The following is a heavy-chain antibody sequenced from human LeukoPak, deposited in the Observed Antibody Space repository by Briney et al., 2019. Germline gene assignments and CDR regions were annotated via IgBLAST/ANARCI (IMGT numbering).Heavy chain of an antibody. D-gene: IGHD3-3*01. CDR1: GLPFSTDA. J-gene: IGHJ4*02. Sequence: GGSLRLSCAASGLPFSTDAMSWVRQAPGKGLEWVSAISGSGGSTYYADSVKGRFTISRDNSKNTLYLQMNSLRAEDTAVYYCAKVGDFWSGYYSDYWGQGTLVTVSS. V-gene: IGHV3-23*01. CDR3: AKVGDFWSGYYSDY. CDR2: ISGSGGST.